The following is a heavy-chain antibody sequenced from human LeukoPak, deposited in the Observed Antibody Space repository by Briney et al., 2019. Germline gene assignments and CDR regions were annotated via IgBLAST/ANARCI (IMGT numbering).Heavy chain of an antibody. CDR2: ISYDGSNK. V-gene: IGHV3-30*18. J-gene: IGHJ4*02. CDR3: AKDQVVVVMGY. D-gene: IGHD2-15*01. CDR1: GFTFSSYG. Sequence: GGSLRLSCAASGFTFSSYGMHWVRQAPGKGLEWVAVISYDGSNKYYADSVKGRLTISRDNSKNTLYLQMNSLRAEDSAVYFCAKDQVVVVMGYWGQGTLVTVSS.